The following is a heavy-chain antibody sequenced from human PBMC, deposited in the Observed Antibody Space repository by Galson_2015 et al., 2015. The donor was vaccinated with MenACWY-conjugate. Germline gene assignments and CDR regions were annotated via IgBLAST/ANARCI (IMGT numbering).Heavy chain of an antibody. Sequence: SLRLSCAASGLTFSSNAMKWVRQAPGKGLEWVSGIGTGGGTYYADSVKGRFTISRDNSKNMVYLQMNSLRAEDTAIYYCAKFKYSTSWSNTHGMDVWGQGTTVTVSS. D-gene: IGHD2-2*01. V-gene: IGHV3-23*01. CDR2: IGTGGGT. J-gene: IGHJ6*02. CDR1: GLTFSSNA. CDR3: AKFKYSTSWSNTHGMDV.